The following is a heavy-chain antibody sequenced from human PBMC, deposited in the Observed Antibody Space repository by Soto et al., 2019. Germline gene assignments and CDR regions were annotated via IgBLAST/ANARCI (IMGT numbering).Heavy chain of an antibody. CDR2: IHYTGST. Sequence: PSETLSLTCTVSGGSIGGSYWSWIRQSPGKVLQWIGFIHYTGSTNYNVSLKSRVTMSVDSAKNQFSLQLRSVAAADTAVYFCTKYRRTDAEGYSFDFWGQGALVTVSS. CDR3: TKYRRTDAEGYSFDF. D-gene: IGHD2-15*01. V-gene: IGHV4-59*01. CDR1: GGSIGGSY. J-gene: IGHJ4*02.